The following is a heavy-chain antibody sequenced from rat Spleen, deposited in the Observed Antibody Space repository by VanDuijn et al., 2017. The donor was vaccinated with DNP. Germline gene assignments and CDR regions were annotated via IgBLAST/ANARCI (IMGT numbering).Heavy chain of an antibody. CDR1: GFTFSTAW. Sequence: EVQVLESGGGLVLPGNSLKLSCATSGFTFSTAWMYWYRQFPEKRLQWIARIKPKSHKYAIDYIESLKGRFTISRDDSKSAIYLQMNNLKEEETAIYYGAIHTPAICDYWGQGVMGTVSS. V-gene: IGHV6-6*01. J-gene: IGHJ2*01. CDR3: AIHTPAICDY. CDR2: IKPKSHKYAI. D-gene: IGHD1-6*01.